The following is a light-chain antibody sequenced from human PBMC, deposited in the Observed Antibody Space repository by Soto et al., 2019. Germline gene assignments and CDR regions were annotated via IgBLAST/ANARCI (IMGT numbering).Light chain of an antibody. CDR1: QSVSSY. J-gene: IGKJ2*01. Sequence: EIVLTQSPATLSLSPGERATLSCRASQSVSSYLAWYQQKPGQPPSLLIYGASARATGIPARFSGSGSGTEFTLTISSLQSEDFAVYYCQHYNNWPFTFGQGTKLEIK. CDR3: QHYNNWPFT. CDR2: GAS. V-gene: IGKV3-15*01.